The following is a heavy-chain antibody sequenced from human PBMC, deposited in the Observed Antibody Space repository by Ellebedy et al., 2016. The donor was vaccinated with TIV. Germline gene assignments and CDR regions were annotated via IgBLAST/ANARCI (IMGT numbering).Heavy chain of an antibody. CDR3: ARMRFHSRIGDAFDI. J-gene: IGHJ3*02. CDR2: INPSGGST. CDR1: GYTFTSYY. Sequence: ASVKVSXKASGYTFTSYYMHWVRQAPGQGLEWMGIINPSGGSTSYAQKFQGRVTMTEDTSTDTAYMELSRLRSDDTAVYYCARMRFHSRIGDAFDIWGQGTMVTVSS. D-gene: IGHD1-26*01. V-gene: IGHV1-46*01.